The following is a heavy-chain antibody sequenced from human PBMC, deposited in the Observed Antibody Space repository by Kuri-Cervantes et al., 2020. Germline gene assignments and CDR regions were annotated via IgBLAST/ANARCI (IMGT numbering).Heavy chain of an antibody. V-gene: IGHV3-69-1*01. J-gene: IGHJ6*03. Sequence: GESLKISCAASGFTFSSYNINWVRQAPGKGLEWVSYITTSSTIYYADSVKGRFTISRDNAKNSLYLQMNSLRAEDTAVYYCARANFYYYGSGIPPPGYYYMDVWGKGTTVTVSS. CDR3: ARANFYYYGSGIPPPGYYYMDV. D-gene: IGHD3-10*01. CDR2: ITTSSTI. CDR1: GFTFSSYN.